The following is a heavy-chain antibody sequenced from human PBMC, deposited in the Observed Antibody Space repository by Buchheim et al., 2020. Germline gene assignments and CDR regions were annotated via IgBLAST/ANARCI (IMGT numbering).Heavy chain of an antibody. D-gene: IGHD2-2*01. CDR3: AKDIVVVPAVIYYYYYGMDV. J-gene: IGHJ6*02. CDR1: GFTFSSYG. V-gene: IGHV3-30*18. Sequence: QVQLVESGGGVVQPGRSLRLSCAASGFTFSSYGMHWVRQAPGKGLEWVAVISYDGSNKYYADSVKGRFTISRDNSKNTLYLQMNSLRAEDTAVYYCAKDIVVVPAVIYYYYYGMDVWGQGTT. CDR2: ISYDGSNK.